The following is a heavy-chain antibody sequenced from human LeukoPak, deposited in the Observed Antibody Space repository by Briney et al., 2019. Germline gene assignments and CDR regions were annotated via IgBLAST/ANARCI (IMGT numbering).Heavy chain of an antibody. D-gene: IGHD6-19*01. Sequence: GGSLRLSCAASGFTFSSYAMSWVRQAPGKGLEWVPAISGSGGSTYYADSVKGRFTISRDNSKNTLYLQVNSLRAEDTAVYYCAKVDKQWLAFDYWGQGTLVTVSS. CDR1: GFTFSSYA. CDR3: AKVDKQWLAFDY. V-gene: IGHV3-23*01. J-gene: IGHJ4*02. CDR2: ISGSGGST.